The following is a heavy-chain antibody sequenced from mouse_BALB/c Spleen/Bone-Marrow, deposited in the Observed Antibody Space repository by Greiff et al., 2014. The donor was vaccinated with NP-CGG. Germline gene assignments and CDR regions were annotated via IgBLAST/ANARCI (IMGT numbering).Heavy chain of an antibody. CDR1: GYTFTSYW. Sequence: VKLVESGAELVKPGASVKLSCKASGYTFTSYWMHWVRLRPGQGFEWIGEINPSNGGTNYNEKFKRKATLTVDKSSSTAYMQLSSLTSEDSAVYYCTYMGYYGSSYAMDDWGQGTSVTVSS. D-gene: IGHD1-1*01. CDR2: INPSNGGT. V-gene: IGHV1S16*01. CDR3: TYMGYYGSSYAMDD. J-gene: IGHJ4*01.